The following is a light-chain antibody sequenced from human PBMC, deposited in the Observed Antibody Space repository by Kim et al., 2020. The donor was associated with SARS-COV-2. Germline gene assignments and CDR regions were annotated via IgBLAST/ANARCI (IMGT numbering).Light chain of an antibody. J-gene: IGLJ2*01. CDR1: SSDVGGYNY. CDR3: SSYTSSSTVV. Sequence: GQSLTISCPGTSSDVGGYNYVSWYQQHPGKAPKLMIYDVSNRPSGVSNRFSGSKSGNTASLTISGLQAEDEADYYCSSYTSSSTVVFGGGTQLTVL. V-gene: IGLV2-14*03. CDR2: DVS.